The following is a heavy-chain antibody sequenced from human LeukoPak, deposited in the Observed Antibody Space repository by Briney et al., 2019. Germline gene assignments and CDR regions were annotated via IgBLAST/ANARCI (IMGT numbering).Heavy chain of an antibody. CDR2: INPNSGGT. V-gene: IGHV1-2*06. J-gene: IGHJ6*03. CDR1: GYTFTGYY. CDR3: ARLGGSGSYYKVDYYYYMDV. Sequence: GASVKVSCKACGYTFTGYYMHWVRQAPGQGLEWMGRINPNSGGTNYAQKFQGSVTMTRETSISTAYMELSRLRSDDTAVYYCARLGGSGSYYKVDYYYYMDVWGKGTTVTVSS. D-gene: IGHD3-10*01.